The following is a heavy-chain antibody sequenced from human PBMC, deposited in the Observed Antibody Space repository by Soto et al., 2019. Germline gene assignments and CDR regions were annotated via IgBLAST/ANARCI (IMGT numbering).Heavy chain of an antibody. V-gene: IGHV1-18*01. CDR2: ISAYNGNT. Sequence: GASVKVSCKASGYTFTSYGISWVRQAPGQGLEWMGWISAYNGNTNYAQKLQGRVTMTTDTSTSTAYMELNSLRPEDTAVYYCARRTPITSGPFDYWAQGILVTVSS. J-gene: IGHJ4*02. D-gene: IGHD6-19*01. CDR3: ARRTPITSGPFDY. CDR1: GYTFTSYG.